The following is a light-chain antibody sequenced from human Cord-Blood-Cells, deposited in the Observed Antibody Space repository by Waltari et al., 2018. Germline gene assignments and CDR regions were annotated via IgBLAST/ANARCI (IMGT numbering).Light chain of an antibody. J-gene: IGKJ2*01. Sequence: DIVMTQSPDSLAVSLGERATINCKSSQSVLYSSNNKNYLAWYQQNPGQHPKVFLYWGYTRESGVPDRFSGSGYGTDFTLTISSLQAEDVAVYYCQQYYSTPYTFGQGTKLEIK. V-gene: IGKV4-1*01. CDR3: QQYYSTPYT. CDR1: QSVLYSSNNKNY. CDR2: WGY.